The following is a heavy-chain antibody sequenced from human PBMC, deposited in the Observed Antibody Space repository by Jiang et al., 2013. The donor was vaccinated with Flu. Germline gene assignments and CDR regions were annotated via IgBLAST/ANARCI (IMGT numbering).Heavy chain of an antibody. J-gene: IGHJ4*02. Sequence: GLVKPSETLSLTCTVSGGSISSSSYYWGWIRQPPGKGLEWIGSIYYSGSTYYNPSLKSRVTISVDTSKNQSSLKLSSVTAADTAVYYCARHSLYCGGDCSGGYFDYWGQGTLVTVSS. V-gene: IGHV4-39*01. CDR2: IYYSGST. D-gene: IGHD2-21*02. CDR1: GGSISSSSYY. CDR3: ARHSLYCGGDCSGGYFDY.